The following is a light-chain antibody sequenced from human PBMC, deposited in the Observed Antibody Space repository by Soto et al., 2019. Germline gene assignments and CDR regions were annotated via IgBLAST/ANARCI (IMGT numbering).Light chain of an antibody. Sequence: VGMTQSPVTLSVSPGEGATLSCRASQSISSDLAWYQQKPGQAPRLLVYDASTRATGISARFSGSGSGTEFTLTISSLQSEDSATYYCQQYNKWPPITFGQGTRLEI. CDR1: QSISSD. J-gene: IGKJ5*01. V-gene: IGKV3-15*01. CDR2: DAS. CDR3: QQYNKWPPIT.